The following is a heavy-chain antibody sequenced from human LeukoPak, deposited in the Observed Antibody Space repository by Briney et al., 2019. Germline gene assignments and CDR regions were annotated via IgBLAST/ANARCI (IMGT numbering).Heavy chain of an antibody. CDR2: MNPNSGNT. J-gene: IGHJ4*02. D-gene: IGHD4-17*01. Sequence: ASVKVSCKASGYTFTSYDINWVRQATGQGLEWMGWMNPNSGNTGYAQKFQGRVTITRNTSISTAYMELSSLRSEDTAVYYCARGRLDDYGDYTNPYYFDYWGQGTLVTVSS. CDR3: ARGRLDDYGDYTNPYYFDY. V-gene: IGHV1-8*01. CDR1: GYTFTSYD.